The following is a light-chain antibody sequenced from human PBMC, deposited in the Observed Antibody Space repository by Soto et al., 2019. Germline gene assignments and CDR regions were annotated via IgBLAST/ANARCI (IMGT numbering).Light chain of an antibody. CDR1: HDITSY. V-gene: IGKV1-33*01. CDR2: DSS. Sequence: DIQMTQSPSSLSASVGDRVTITCQASHDITSYLNWYQHKPGKAPKLLIYDSSILEAGGPSRFSGSGSGTHFTFTISSLQPEDVATYYCQKCDYLPIFGHGTTVDFK. CDR3: QKCDYLPI. J-gene: IGKJ3*01.